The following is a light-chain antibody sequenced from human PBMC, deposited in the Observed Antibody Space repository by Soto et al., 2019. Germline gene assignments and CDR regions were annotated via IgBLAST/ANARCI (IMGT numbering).Light chain of an antibody. CDR2: GAS. V-gene: IGKV3-20*01. J-gene: IGKJ1*01. Sequence: IVLTQSPGTLSLSPGERTALSCRASQSISRYLAWYQQKPGQGPRLLIYGASSRATGTPDRFSGSGSGTEFTLTTSSLQSEDFAVYYCQQYGNSPQTFGQGTKVDIK. CDR3: QQYGNSPQT. CDR1: QSISRY.